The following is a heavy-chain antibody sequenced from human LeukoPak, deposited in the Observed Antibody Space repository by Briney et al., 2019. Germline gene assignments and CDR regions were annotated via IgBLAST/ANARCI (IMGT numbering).Heavy chain of an antibody. Sequence: GASVKVSCKASGGTFSSYAISWVRQAPGQGLEWMGGIIPIFGTANYAQKFQGRVTMTEDTSTDTAYMELSSLRSEDTAVYYCATDLWYYYDSSGYSKWGQGTLVTVSS. CDR2: IIPIFGTA. CDR1: GGTFSSYA. CDR3: ATDLWYYYDSSGYSK. J-gene: IGHJ4*02. D-gene: IGHD3-22*01. V-gene: IGHV1-69*06.